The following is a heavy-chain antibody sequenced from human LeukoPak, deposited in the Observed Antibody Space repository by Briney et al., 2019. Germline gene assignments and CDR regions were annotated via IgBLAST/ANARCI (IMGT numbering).Heavy chain of an antibody. CDR3: TSYYDSSGYSNSIPFDD. Sequence: PGGSLRLSCAASGFTFSNAWMSGAPQAPGKGREWVSRIKSKTEGGTTDYAAPVKGKFTISRDDSKNTLYLQMNRLKTEDTAVYYCTSYYDSSGYSNSIPFDDCGQGSLVTV. CDR2: IKSKTEGGTT. D-gene: IGHD3-22*01. J-gene: IGHJ4*02. CDR1: GFTFSNAW. V-gene: IGHV3-15*01.